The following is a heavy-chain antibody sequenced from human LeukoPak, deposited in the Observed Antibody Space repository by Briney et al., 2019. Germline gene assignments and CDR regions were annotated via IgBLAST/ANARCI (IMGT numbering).Heavy chain of an antibody. D-gene: IGHD4-17*01. Sequence: KVSCKSSGYXFTSYWIVWVRQMPGKGLEWMGIIYPGDSDTRYSPSFQGQVSISADKSISTAYLQWSSLKASDTAMYYCARRGYGTPEGWFDPWGQGTLVTVSS. CDR1: GYXFTSYW. CDR3: ARRGYGTPEGWFDP. CDR2: IYPGDSDT. V-gene: IGHV5-51*01. J-gene: IGHJ5*02.